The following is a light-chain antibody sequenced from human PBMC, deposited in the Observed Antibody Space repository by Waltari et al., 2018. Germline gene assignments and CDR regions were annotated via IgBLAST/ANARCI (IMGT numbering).Light chain of an antibody. J-gene: IGKJ1*01. CDR2: KAS. CDR1: QSISTW. Sequence: DIQMTQSPPTLSASVGDRVTITCRASQSISTWLAWYQQKPVKAPKLLIYKASSLESGDPSRFSGSGSGTEFTLTISSLQPDDFATYYCQHYNSYSTFGQGTKVEIK. CDR3: QHYNSYST. V-gene: IGKV1-5*03.